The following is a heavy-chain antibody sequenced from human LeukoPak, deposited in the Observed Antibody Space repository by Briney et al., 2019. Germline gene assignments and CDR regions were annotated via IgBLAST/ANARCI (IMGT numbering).Heavy chain of an antibody. D-gene: IGHD2-15*01. CDR2: VNHSGST. J-gene: IGHJ4*02. V-gene: IGHV4-34*01. Sequence: PSETLSLTCTVYGGSFSGYYWSWIRQPPGKGLEWIGEVNHSGSTNYNPSLKSRVTISVDTSKNQFSLKLSSVTAADTAVYYCARWPLGYCSGGSCGMDYWGQGTLVTVSS. CDR1: GGSFSGYY. CDR3: ARWPLGYCSGGSCGMDY.